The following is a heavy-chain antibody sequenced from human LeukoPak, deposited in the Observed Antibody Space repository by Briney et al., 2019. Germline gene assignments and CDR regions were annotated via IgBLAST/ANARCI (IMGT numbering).Heavy chain of an antibody. Sequence: ASVKVSCKASGYTFTAYYIHWVRQAPGQGLEWMGWINPNTGATHHAQKFLGRFTLTRDTSISTAYMELSSLIDDTAVYYCARDTSEHDYSGFGYWGQGTLVSASS. V-gene: IGHV1-2*02. D-gene: IGHD4-23*01. J-gene: IGHJ4*02. CDR1: GYTFTAYY. CDR2: INPNTGAT. CDR3: ARDTSEHDYSGFGY.